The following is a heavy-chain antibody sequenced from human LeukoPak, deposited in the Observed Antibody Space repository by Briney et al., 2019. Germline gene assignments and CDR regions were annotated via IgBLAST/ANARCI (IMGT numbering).Heavy chain of an antibody. CDR2: INHSGST. CDR1: GGSFSGYY. D-gene: IGHD2-2*01. Sequence: PSETLSLTCAVYGGSFSGYYWSWIRQPPGKGLEWIGEINHSGSTNYNPSLKSRVTISVDTSKNQFSLKLSSVTAADTAVYYCARARIVVVPASPFDPWGQGTLVTVSS. CDR3: ARARIVVVPASPFDP. V-gene: IGHV4-34*01. J-gene: IGHJ5*02.